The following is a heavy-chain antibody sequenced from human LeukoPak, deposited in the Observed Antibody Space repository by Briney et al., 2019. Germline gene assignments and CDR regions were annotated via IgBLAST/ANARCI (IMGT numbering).Heavy chain of an antibody. CDR3: ARVSPYYDILTGQDAFDI. CDR1: GGSFSGYY. V-gene: IGHV4-34*01. Sequence: SETLSLTCAVYGGSFSGYYWSWIRQPPAKGLEWIGEINHSGSTNYNPSLKSRVTISVDTSKNQFSLKLSSVTAADTAVYYCARVSPYYDILTGQDAFDIWGQGTMVTVSS. J-gene: IGHJ3*02. CDR2: INHSGST. D-gene: IGHD3-9*01.